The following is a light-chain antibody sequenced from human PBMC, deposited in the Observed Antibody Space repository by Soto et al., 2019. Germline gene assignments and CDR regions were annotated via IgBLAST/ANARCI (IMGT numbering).Light chain of an antibody. CDR2: KAY. J-gene: IGKJ4*01. CDR1: QTISSW. V-gene: IGKV1-5*03. Sequence: DIQMTQSPSTLSASVGDRVTITCRASQTISSWLAWYQQKPGKAPKLLIYKAYTLKSGVPSRFSGSGSGTEFTLTIRSLQPDDFATYYCQQPNSFPLTVGGGTKVDIK. CDR3: QQPNSFPLT.